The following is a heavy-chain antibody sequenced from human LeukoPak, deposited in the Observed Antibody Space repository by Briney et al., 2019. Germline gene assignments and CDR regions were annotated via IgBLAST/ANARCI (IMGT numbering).Heavy chain of an antibody. CDR3: ARVDRTYYYDSSGYFDY. J-gene: IGHJ4*02. CDR1: GFTVSSNY. D-gene: IGHD3-22*01. V-gene: IGHV3-53*01. CDR2: IYSGGST. Sequence: LPGGSLSLSCAASGFTVSSNYMSWVRQAPGKGLEWVSVIYSGGSTYYADSVKGRFTISRDNSKNTLYLQMNSLRAEDTAVYYCARVDRTYYYDSSGYFDYWGQGTLATVSS.